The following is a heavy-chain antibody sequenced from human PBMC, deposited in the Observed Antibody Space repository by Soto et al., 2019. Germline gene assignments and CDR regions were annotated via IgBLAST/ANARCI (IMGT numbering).Heavy chain of an antibody. Sequence: QVQLGQSGAEVKKPGSSVKVSCKASGGTFSSYAISWVRQAPGQGLEWMGGIIPIFGTANYAQKFQGRVTITADESTSTAYMELSSQRSEDTAVYYCATDIVLPDDAFDIWGQGTMVTVSS. V-gene: IGHV1-69*12. J-gene: IGHJ3*02. CDR3: ATDIVLPDDAFDI. D-gene: IGHD2-15*01. CDR1: GGTFSSYA. CDR2: IIPIFGTA.